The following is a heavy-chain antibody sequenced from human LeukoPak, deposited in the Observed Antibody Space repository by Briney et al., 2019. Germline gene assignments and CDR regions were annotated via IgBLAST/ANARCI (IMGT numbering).Heavy chain of an antibody. J-gene: IGHJ6*02. CDR2: IFPGDSNT. CDR3: ASPGQFGCNNVGCYKSFFYSGMDV. D-gene: IGHD2-15*01. Sequence: GESLKISCRGSGHDFSDYWMGWVRQMPGKGLEWMGMIFPGDSNTIYGPSFQGQVTISVARSISTAYLPWSSLKASDTAMYYCASPGQFGCNNVGCYKSFFYSGMDVWGQGTAVTVSS. V-gene: IGHV5-51*01. CDR1: GHDFSDYW.